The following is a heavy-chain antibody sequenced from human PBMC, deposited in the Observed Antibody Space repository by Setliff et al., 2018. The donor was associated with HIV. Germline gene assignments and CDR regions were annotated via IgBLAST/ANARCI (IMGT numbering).Heavy chain of an antibody. D-gene: IGHD2-21*02. V-gene: IGHV4-34*01. CDR1: GGSFSGYY. CDR3: ARWAVTASDY. Sequence: KPSETLSLTCAVYGGSFSGYYWNWIRLPPGKGLEWIGEINHSGSTNYNPSLKSRVTISVDTSKNQFSLKLNSVTAADTAVYYCARWAVTASDYWGQGTLVTVSS. J-gene: IGHJ4*02. CDR2: INHSGST.